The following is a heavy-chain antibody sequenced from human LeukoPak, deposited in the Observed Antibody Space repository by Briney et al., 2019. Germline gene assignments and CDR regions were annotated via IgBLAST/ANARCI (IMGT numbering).Heavy chain of an antibody. D-gene: IGHD5-24*01. CDR2: IYYSGST. Sequence: SETLSLTCTVSGGSISSHYWSWIRQPPGKGLEWIGYIYYSGSTNYNPSLKSRVTISVDTSKNQFSLKLSSVTAADTAVYYCARGGRDGYNSLDYWGQGTLVTVSS. CDR3: ARGGRDGYNSLDY. CDR1: GGSISSHY. J-gene: IGHJ4*01. V-gene: IGHV4-59*11.